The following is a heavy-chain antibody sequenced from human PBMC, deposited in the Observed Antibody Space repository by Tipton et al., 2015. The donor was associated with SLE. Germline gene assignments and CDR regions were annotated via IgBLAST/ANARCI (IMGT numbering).Heavy chain of an antibody. CDR2: TYYTGST. D-gene: IGHD1-1*01. V-gene: IGHV4-39*07. J-gene: IGHJ4*02. CDR1: GGSISSSSYY. Sequence: LRLSCTVSGGSISSSSYYWGWIRQPPGKGLEWIGSTYYTGSTYYKPSLKSRVTMSVDTSKNQFSLNLNSVTAADTAVYYCSRFRGGRNYFDYWGQGIPVTVSS. CDR3: SRFRGGRNYFDY.